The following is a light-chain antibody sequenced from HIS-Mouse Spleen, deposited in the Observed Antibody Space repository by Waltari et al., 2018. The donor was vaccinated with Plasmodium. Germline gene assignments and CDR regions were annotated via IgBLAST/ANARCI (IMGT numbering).Light chain of an antibody. V-gene: IGLV3-10*01. Sequence: SYDLTQPTSVSVSPGPTARTTCSGAALPNKYHYWYQQKSGQAPVLVIYEDSKRPSGIPERFSGSSSGTMATLTISGAQVEDEADYYCYSTDSSGNHRVFGGGTKLTVL. CDR1: ALPNKY. J-gene: IGLJ3*02. CDR3: YSTDSSGNHRV. CDR2: EDS.